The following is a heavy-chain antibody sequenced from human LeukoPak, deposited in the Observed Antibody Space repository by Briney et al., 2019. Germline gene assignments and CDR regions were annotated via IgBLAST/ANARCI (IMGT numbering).Heavy chain of an antibody. CDR2: IIPIFGTA. CDR1: GGTFSSYA. CDR3: ARIAAAGVEYFQH. D-gene: IGHD6-13*01. Sequence: ASVKVSCKASGGTFSSYAISWVRQASGQGLEWMGGIIPIFGTANYAQKFQGRVTITADESTSTAYMELSSLRSEDTAVYYCARIAAAGVEYFQHWGQGTLVTVSS. V-gene: IGHV1-69*13. J-gene: IGHJ1*01.